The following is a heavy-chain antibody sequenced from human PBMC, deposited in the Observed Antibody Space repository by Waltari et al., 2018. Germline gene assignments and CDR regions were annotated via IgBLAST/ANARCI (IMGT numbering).Heavy chain of an antibody. V-gene: IGHV3-7*01. J-gene: IGHJ4*02. Sequence: ESGGGLVQPGGSLRLSCEASGFILHHYWMRWVRQAPGKGLEWVGNIKPDGSDKYYLDSVNGRFTMSRDNGKKSLDLQMNSLKVEDTAIYYCARSGGYGWDYWGQGTLVTVSS. CDR1: GFILHHYW. CDR2: IKPDGSDK. CDR3: ARSGGYGWDY. D-gene: IGHD3-10*01.